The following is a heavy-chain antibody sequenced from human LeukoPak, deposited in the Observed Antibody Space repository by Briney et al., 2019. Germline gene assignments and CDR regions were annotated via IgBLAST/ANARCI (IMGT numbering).Heavy chain of an antibody. J-gene: IGHJ6*03. CDR2: IYYSGST. D-gene: IGHD2-2*01. CDR3: AREVGNYYYYMDV. Sequence: SETLSLTCTVSGGSISSYYWSWIRQPPGKGLEWIGYIYYSGSTYYNPSLKSRVTISVDTSKNQFSLKLSSVTAADTAVYYCAREVGNYYYYMDVWGKGTTVTVSS. V-gene: IGHV4-59*12. CDR1: GGSISSYY.